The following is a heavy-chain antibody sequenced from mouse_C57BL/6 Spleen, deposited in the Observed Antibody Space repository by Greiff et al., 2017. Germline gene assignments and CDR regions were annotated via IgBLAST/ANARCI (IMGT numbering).Heavy chain of an antibody. CDR1: GYTFTSYW. J-gene: IGHJ4*01. D-gene: IGHD2-3*01. Sequence: QVQLQQPGAELVMPGASVKLSCKASGYTFTSYWMHWVKQRPGPGLEWIGEIDPSDSYTNYNQKFKGKSTLTVDKSSSTAYMQLSSLTSEDSAVYYCARSDDGYYYAMDYWGQGTSVTVSS. V-gene: IGHV1-69*01. CDR3: ARSDDGYYYAMDY. CDR2: IDPSDSYT.